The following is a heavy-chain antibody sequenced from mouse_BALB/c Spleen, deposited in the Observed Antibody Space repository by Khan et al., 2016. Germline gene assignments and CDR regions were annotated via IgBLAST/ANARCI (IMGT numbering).Heavy chain of an antibody. D-gene: IGHD2-10*02. Sequence: EVELVEPGGGLVQPGGSLRLSCATSGFTFTDYYMSWVRQPPGKALEWLGFIRNKANGYTTEYSASVKGRFTISRDNSQSILYLQMNTLRAEDSATYYCAREYGNYWYFDVWGAGTTVTVSS. CDR1: GFTFTDYY. CDR2: IRNKANGYTT. V-gene: IGHV7-3*02. J-gene: IGHJ1*01. CDR3: AREYGNYWYFDV.